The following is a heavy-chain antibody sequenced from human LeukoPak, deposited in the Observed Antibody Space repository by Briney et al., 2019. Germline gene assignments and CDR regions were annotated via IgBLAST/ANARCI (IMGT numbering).Heavy chain of an antibody. Sequence: SETLSLTCTVSGGSISSYYWSWIRQPPGKGLEWIGYIYYSGSTNYNPSLKSRVTISVDTSKNQFSLKLSSVTAADTAVYYCARDIGRDYGMDVWGQGTTVTVSS. V-gene: IGHV4-59*01. CDR1: GGSISSYY. J-gene: IGHJ6*02. CDR3: ARDIGRDYGMDV. CDR2: IYYSGST. D-gene: IGHD1-26*01.